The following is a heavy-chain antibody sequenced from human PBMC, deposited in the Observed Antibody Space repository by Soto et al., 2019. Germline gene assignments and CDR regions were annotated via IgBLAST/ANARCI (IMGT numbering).Heavy chain of an antibody. J-gene: IGHJ4*02. D-gene: IGHD2-2*02. CDR1: GFTVNSQK. Sequence: XGSLRLSCSVSGFTVNSQKRHWVRQAPGKGLEWVAVISYGGANKYYGDSVKGRFTISRDNSRNTLFLQMDSLRPEDTAVYYCARGPRSCSSTTCYTVVLWGRGTMVTVSS. V-gene: IGHV3-30-3*02. CDR2: ISYGGANK. CDR3: ARGPRSCSSTTCYTVVL.